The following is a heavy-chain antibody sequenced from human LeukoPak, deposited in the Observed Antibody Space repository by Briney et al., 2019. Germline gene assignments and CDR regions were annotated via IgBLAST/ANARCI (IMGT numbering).Heavy chain of an antibody. Sequence: PSESLSLTCAVYGGSFSGYYWSWIRQPPGKGMEWIGEINHSGSTNYNPSLKIRVTISVDTSKNQFSLKLSSVTAADTAVYYCARGHVEYSSSSGLAFDIWGQGTMVTVSS. D-gene: IGHD6-6*01. CDR1: GGSFSGYY. J-gene: IGHJ3*02. CDR3: ARGHVEYSSSSGLAFDI. CDR2: INHSGST. V-gene: IGHV4-34*01.